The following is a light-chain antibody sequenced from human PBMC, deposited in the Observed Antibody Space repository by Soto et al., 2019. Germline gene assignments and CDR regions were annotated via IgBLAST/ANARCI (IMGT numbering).Light chain of an antibody. CDR3: QHYNSYSEA. CDR1: QSVSRY. J-gene: IGKJ1*01. V-gene: IGKV3-15*01. Sequence: EIVFTQSPSTPSLSPGERAALSFRASQSVSRYLAWYQQKPGQAPRLLIYGASTRATGIPARFSGSGSGTEFTLTISSLQPDDFATYYCQHYNSYSEAFGQGTKVDIK. CDR2: GAS.